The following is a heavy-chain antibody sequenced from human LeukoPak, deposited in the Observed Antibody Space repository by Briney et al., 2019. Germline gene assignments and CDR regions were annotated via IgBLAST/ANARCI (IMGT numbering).Heavy chain of an antibody. CDR1: GFAFSIYS. D-gene: IGHD6-13*01. CDR3: AKAASSSWPSYYYGMDV. CDR2: ISSSSSYI. J-gene: IGHJ6*02. V-gene: IGHV3-21*04. Sequence: GGSLRLSCAASGFAFSIYSMNWVRQAPGKGLEWVSSISSSSSYIYYADSVKGRFTISRDNSKNTVYLQMSSLRVDDTAVYYCAKAASSSWPSYYYGMDVWGQGTTVTVSS.